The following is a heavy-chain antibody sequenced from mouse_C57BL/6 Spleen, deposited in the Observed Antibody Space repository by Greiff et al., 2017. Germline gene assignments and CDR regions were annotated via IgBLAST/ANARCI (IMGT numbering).Heavy chain of an antibody. Sequence: VKVVESGAELVKPGASVKLSCKASGYTFTEYTIHWVKQRSGQGLEWIGWFYPGSGSIKYNEKFKDKATLTADKSSSTVYMELSRLTSEDSAVYFCARHEEDSNFQAWFAYWGQGTLVTVSA. CDR3: ARHEEDSNFQAWFAY. D-gene: IGHD2-5*01. CDR2: FYPGSGSI. J-gene: IGHJ3*01. CDR1: GYTFTEYT. V-gene: IGHV1-62-2*01.